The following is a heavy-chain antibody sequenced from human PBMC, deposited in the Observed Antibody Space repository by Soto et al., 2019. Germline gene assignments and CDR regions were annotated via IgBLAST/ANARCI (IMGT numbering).Heavy chain of an antibody. V-gene: IGHV4-59*01. Sequence: SETLSLTCTVSGGSISSYYWSWIRQPPGKGLEWIGYIYYSGSTNYNPSLKSRVTISVDTSKNQFSLKLSSVTAADTAVYYCARGRGAPMAYYYDSSGYYYFDYWGQGTLVTVSS. CDR3: ARGRGAPMAYYYDSSGYYYFDY. D-gene: IGHD3-22*01. CDR1: GGSISSYY. CDR2: IYYSGST. J-gene: IGHJ4*02.